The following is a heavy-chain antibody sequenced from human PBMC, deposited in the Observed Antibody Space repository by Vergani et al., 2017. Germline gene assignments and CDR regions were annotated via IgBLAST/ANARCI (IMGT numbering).Heavy chain of an antibody. CDR1: GFKFSDHY. V-gene: IGHV3-11*04. CDR3: AKNPGISTTRHYYAMDV. Sequence: LEESGGGSVKPGGSLRLSCAASGFKFSDHYMSWIRQAPGKGLEWVSHISPGASTVSYTDSVTGRFTFSRDNDNNSLTLDMTTLRVEDTAVYYCAKNPGISTTRHYYAMDVWSQGSTVTVSS. J-gene: IGHJ6*02. CDR2: ISPGASTV. D-gene: IGHD1-1*01.